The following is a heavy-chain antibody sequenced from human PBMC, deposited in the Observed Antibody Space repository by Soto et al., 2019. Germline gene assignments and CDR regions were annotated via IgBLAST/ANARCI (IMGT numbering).Heavy chain of an antibody. J-gene: IGHJ4*02. D-gene: IGHD6-6*01. CDR2: INIDESIT. V-gene: IGHV3-74*01. CDR3: ARDFGPTIAAREYFDY. Sequence: LRLSCAASGFTFNIYFLHWVRQAPGKGLRWVARINIDESITYYADSVKGRFTISSDNAKNMLYLQMNSLRAEDTAVYYCARDFGPTIAAREYFDYWGQGTLVTVSS. CDR1: GFTFNIYF.